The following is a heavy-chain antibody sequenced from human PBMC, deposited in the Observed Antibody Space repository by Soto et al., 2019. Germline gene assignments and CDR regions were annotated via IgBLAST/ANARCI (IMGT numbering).Heavy chain of an antibody. V-gene: IGHV3-74*01. CDR2: INGDGSST. J-gene: IGHJ5*02. Sequence: EVQLVESGGGLVQPGGSLRLSCVASGFTFKTYWMHWVRQAPGKGLVWVSRINGDGSSTTYADSMKGRFTISRDNDNNTLYLQVNSLRVEDTAVYYCARDYMVRGRYSNWFDPWGQGTLVTVSS. CDR3: ARDYMVRGRYSNWFDP. D-gene: IGHD3-10*01. CDR1: GFTFKTYW.